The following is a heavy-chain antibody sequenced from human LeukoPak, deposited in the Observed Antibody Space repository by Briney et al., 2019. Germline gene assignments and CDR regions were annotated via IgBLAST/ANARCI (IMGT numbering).Heavy chain of an antibody. CDR1: GYTFTSHG. CDR3: ARQSGDSSGYLVY. Sequence: ASVKVSCKASGYTFTSHGISWVRQAPGQGLEWMGWISTYNGNTNYAQKLQGRVSMTTDTSTSTVYMELSSLRSEDTAVYYCARQSGDSSGYLVYWGQGTLVTVSS. J-gene: IGHJ4*02. D-gene: IGHD3-22*01. CDR2: ISTYNGNT. V-gene: IGHV1-18*01.